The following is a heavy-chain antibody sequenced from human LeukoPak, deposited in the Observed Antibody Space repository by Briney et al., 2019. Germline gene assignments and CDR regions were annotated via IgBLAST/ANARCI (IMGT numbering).Heavy chain of an antibody. J-gene: IGHJ4*02. CDR2: MRDTVNT. V-gene: IGHV4-39*07. D-gene: IGHD5-18*01. CDR1: GGSISSSNYY. Sequence: SETLSLTCTVSGGSISSSNYYWGWIRQPPGKGLEWIAYMRDTVNTKDNPSFKSRLTLSADTSKNQFSLRLSSVTAADSAVYYCATIKRGNIYGYFDFWGQGILVTVSS. CDR3: ATIKRGNIYGYFDF.